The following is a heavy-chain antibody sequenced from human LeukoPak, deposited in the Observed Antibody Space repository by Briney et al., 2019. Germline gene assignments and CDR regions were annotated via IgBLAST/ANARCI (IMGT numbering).Heavy chain of an antibody. CDR3: ARGDWFDP. V-gene: IGHV3-53*01. J-gene: IGHJ5*02. CDR1: GFTVSSNY. Sequence: GGPLRLSCAASGFTVSSNYMSWVCQAPGKGLEWVSVIYSGGSTYYADSVKGRFTISRDNSKNTLYLQMNSLRADDTAVYYCARGDWFDPWGQGTLVTVSS. CDR2: IYSGGST.